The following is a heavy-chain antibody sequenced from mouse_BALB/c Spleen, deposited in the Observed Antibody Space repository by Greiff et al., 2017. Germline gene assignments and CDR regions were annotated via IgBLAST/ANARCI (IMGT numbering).Heavy chain of an antibody. CDR1: GYTFTSYD. V-gene: IGHV1S56*01. CDR2: IFPGDGST. J-gene: IGHJ4*01. Sequence: VQVVESGAELVKPGASVKLSCKASGYTFTSYDITWVRQRPEQGLALIGWIFPGDGSTKYNEKFKGKATLTTDKSSSTAYMQLSRLISEDSAVYFCARGGYAMDYWGQGTSVTVSS. CDR3: ARGGYAMDY.